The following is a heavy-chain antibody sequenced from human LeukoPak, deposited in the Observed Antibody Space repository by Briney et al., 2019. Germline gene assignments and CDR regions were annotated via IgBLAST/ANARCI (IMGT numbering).Heavy chain of an antibody. V-gene: IGHV1-2*02. J-gene: IGHJ4*02. CDR3: ARASSGWNHEGY. D-gene: IGHD1-14*01. CDR2: INPNSGGT. CDR1: GYTFTGYY. Sequence: ASVKVSCKTSGYTFTGYYMQWVRQAPGQGLEWMGWINPNSGGTNYAQKFQGRVTMTRDTSISTAYMELSRLRSDDTAVYYCARASSGWNHEGYWGQGTLVTVSS.